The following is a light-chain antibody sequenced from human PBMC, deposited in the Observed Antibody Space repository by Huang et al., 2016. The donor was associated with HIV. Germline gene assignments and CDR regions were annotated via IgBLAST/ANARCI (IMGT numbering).Light chain of an antibody. CDR2: DVS. CDR1: QSLLHSDGKTY. V-gene: IGKV2-29*02. CDR3: MQSTHLRT. J-gene: IGKJ2*02. Sequence: IVMTQTPLSLSVTPGQPATISGKSNQSLLHSDGKTYLYWYMQRPGQSPKLLIYDVSSRFSGLTDRFRGSGSGTDFTLKISRVDAGDVGIYYCMQSTHLRTFGQGTKLEIK.